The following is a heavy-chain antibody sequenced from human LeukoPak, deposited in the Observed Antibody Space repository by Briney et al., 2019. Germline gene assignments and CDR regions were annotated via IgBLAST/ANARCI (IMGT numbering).Heavy chain of an antibody. D-gene: IGHD6-13*01. CDR3: ARQSDSGSWYQAHYTYYMDV. CDR2: INSDGSST. Sequence: GGSLRLSCAASGFTFSSYWMHWVRQAPGKGLVWVSRINSDGSSTSYADSVKGRFTISRDNAKNTLYLQMNSLRAEDTAVYYCARQSDSGSWYQAHYTYYMDVWGKGTTVTISS. V-gene: IGHV3-74*01. J-gene: IGHJ6*03. CDR1: GFTFSSYW.